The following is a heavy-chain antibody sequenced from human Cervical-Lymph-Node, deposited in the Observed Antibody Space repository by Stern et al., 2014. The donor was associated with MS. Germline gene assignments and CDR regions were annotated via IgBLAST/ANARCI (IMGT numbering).Heavy chain of an antibody. CDR1: GFIFSSYA. CDR3: ARDTCRGGGCYFRY. D-gene: IGHD2-15*01. CDR2: LSNEGSKQ. Sequence: QVQLQESGGGVVQPGRSSRLSCAASGFIFSSYAMHWVRQAPGKGLDWVAFLSNEGSKQFYADSVKGRFPISRDNSNNTLYLQMNSLRPEDTAVYYCARDTCRGGGCYFRYWGQGILITVSS. V-gene: IGHV3-30-3*01. J-gene: IGHJ4*02.